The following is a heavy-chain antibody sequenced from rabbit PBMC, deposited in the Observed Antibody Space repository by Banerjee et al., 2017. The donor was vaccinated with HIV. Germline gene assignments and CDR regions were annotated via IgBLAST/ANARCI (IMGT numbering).Heavy chain of an antibody. CDR1: GFTFSSNA. V-gene: IGHV1S40*01. J-gene: IGHJ4*01. CDR2: IGTGSGNT. Sequence: QSLEESGGDLVKPGASLTLTCKASGFTFSSNAMCWVRQAPGKGLEWIGCIGTGSGNTYYASWAKGRFTISRTSSTTVTLQMTSLTAADTATYFCARDLAGVIGWNFNLWGPGTLVTVS. CDR3: ARDLAGVIGWNFNL. D-gene: IGHD4-1*01.